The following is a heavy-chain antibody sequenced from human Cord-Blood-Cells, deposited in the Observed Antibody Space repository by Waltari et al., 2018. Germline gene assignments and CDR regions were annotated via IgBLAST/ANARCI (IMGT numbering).Heavy chain of an antibody. CDR1: GYTFTGYY. J-gene: IGHJ4*02. CDR3: AREDPVGATDY. CDR2: INHNSGGT. Sequence: QVQLVQSGAEVKKPEASVKVSCKASGYTFTGYYMHWVRQAPGQGLEWMGWINHNSGGTNYAQKFQGRVTMTRDTSISTAYMELSRLRSDDTAVYYCAREDPVGATDYWGQGTLVTVSS. D-gene: IGHD1-26*01. V-gene: IGHV1-2*02.